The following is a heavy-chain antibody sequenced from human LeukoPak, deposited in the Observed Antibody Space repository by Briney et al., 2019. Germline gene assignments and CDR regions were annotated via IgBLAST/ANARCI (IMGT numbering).Heavy chain of an antibody. Sequence: ASVKVSCKASGYTFTCYYMHWVRQAPGQGLEWMGWINPNSGGTNYAQKFQGRVTMTRDTSISTAYMELSRLRSDDTAVYYCARDLYYYDSSGYYYASIYYYGMDVWGQGTTVTVSS. CDR1: GYTFTCYY. CDR2: INPNSGGT. D-gene: IGHD3-22*01. CDR3: ARDLYYYDSSGYYYASIYYYGMDV. J-gene: IGHJ6*02. V-gene: IGHV1-2*02.